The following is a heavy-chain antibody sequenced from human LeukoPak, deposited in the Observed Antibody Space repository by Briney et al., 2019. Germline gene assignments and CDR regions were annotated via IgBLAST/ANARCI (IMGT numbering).Heavy chain of an antibody. CDR3: ARRPNGYCSSTSCPGAFDI. D-gene: IGHD2-2*01. V-gene: IGHV5-10-1*01. Sequence: KYGESLKISCKGSGYSFTSYWISWVRQMPGKGLEWMGRIDPSDSYTNYSPSFQGHVTISADKSISTAYLQWSSLKASDTAMYHCARRPNGYCSSTSCPGAFDIWGQGTMVTVSS. CDR1: GYSFTSYW. J-gene: IGHJ3*02. CDR2: IDPSDSYT.